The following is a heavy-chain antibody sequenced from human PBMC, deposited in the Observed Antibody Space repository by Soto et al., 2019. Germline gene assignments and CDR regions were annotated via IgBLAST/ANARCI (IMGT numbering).Heavy chain of an antibody. D-gene: IGHD1-7*01. CDR3: TADRILVNYLWVGWFDT. Sequence: EAQLVESGGGLVKPGDSVRLSCSGSGFAFANTWINWVRQAPGKGLEWVGRIKTKAGGGAANYAPPMKGRFSISRDDSQQTAYLQMNSLRSEDTAVYYCTADRILVNYLWVGWFDTWGQGAQVTVSS. V-gene: IGHV3-15*07. CDR1: GFAFANTW. CDR2: IKTKAGGGAA. J-gene: IGHJ5*02.